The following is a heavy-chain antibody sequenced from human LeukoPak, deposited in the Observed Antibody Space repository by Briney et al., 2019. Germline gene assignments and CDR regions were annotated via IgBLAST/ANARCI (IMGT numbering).Heavy chain of an antibody. V-gene: IGHV4-4*07. J-gene: IGHJ4*02. CDR3: ARGVKSGSFDY. CDR1: GGSFSSYF. Sequence: SETLSLTCSVSGGSFSSYFWSWVRRPAGKGLEWIGRIYPSGNTNYNPSLKSRVTLSVDTSKNQFSLKLSSVTAADTAVCSCARGVKSGSFDYWGEGTLVTVSS. D-gene: IGHD3-3*01. CDR2: IYPSGNT.